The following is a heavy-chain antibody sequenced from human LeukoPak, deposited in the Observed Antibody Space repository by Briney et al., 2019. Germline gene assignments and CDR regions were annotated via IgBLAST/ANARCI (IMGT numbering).Heavy chain of an antibody. CDR2: MHPGGTT. CDR3: AKTGSLFGRFLDH. V-gene: IGHV4-59*01. J-gene: IGHJ4*02. D-gene: IGHD3-10*02. Sequence: SETLSLTCTVSGGSISSYYWTWIRQPPGKGLEWVGNMHPGGTTKFHPSLEGRVTMSIDTSNKQFSLRLRSVTAADTATYYCAKTGSLFGRFLDHWGPGALVIVSS. CDR1: GGSISSYY.